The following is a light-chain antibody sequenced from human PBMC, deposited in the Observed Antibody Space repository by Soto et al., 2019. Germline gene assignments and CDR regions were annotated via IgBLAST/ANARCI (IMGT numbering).Light chain of an antibody. V-gene: IGKV3-20*01. CDR1: QSVSSSY. CDR2: DVS. Sequence: EIVLTQSPGTLSLSPGERATLSCRSSQSVSSSYLAWHQQKPGQAPRLLIYDVSSSATGIPDRFSGSGCGTDFTLTISTLEPEDFAVYYCQQYGSSPTFGQGTKVEIK. J-gene: IGKJ1*01. CDR3: QQYGSSPT.